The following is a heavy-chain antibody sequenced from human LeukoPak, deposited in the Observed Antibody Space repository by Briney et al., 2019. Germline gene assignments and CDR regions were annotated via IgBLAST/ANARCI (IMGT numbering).Heavy chain of an antibody. CDR3: ARGGTDCSSTTCYVY. J-gene: IGHJ4*02. CDR1: GGSISSYY. CDR2: IYYSGST. D-gene: IGHD2-2*01. V-gene: IGHV4-59*01. Sequence: SETLSLTCTVSGGSISSYYGSWIRQPPGKGLEWIGYIYYSGSTNYNPSLKSRVTISVDTSKNQFSLKLSSVTAADTAVYYCARGGTDCSSTTCYVYWGQGTLVTVSS.